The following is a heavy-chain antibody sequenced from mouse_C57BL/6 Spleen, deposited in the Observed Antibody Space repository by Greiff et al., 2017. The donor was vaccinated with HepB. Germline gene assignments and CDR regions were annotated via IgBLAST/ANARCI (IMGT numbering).Heavy chain of an antibody. Sequence: QVQLQQPGAELVMPGASVKLSCKASGYTFTSYWMHWVKQRPGQGLEWIGEIDPSDSYTNYNQKFKGKSTLTVDKSSSTAYMQLSSLTSEDSAVYYCARYGAYDGAMDYWGQGTSVTFSS. CDR2: IDPSDSYT. J-gene: IGHJ4*01. CDR3: ARYGAYDGAMDY. D-gene: IGHD2-12*01. V-gene: IGHV1-69*01. CDR1: GYTFTSYW.